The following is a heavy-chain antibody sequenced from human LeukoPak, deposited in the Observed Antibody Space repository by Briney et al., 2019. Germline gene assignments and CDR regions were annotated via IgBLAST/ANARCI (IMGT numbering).Heavy chain of an antibody. J-gene: IGHJ6*02. CDR2: ISGSGGST. V-gene: IGHV3-23*01. D-gene: IGHD3-10*01. CDR1: GFTFSSYA. Sequence: GGSLRLSCAASGFTFSSYAMCWVRQAPGKGLEWVSAISGSGGSTYYADSVKGRFTISRDNSKNTLYLQMNSLRAEDTAVYYCAKDFYGSGSYSYYYYYGMDVWGQGTTVTVSS. CDR3: AKDFYGSGSYSYYYYYGMDV.